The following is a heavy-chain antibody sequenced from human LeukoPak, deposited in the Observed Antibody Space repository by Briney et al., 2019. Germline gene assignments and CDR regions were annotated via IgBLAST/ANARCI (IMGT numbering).Heavy chain of an antibody. Sequence: SVKVSCKASGGTFSSYAISWVRQAPGQGLEWMGGIIPIFGTANYAQKFQGRVTITADKSTSTAYMELRSLRSDDTAVYYCARDRLKDAFDIWGQGTMVTVSS. CDR2: IIPIFGTA. CDR1: GGTFSSYA. V-gene: IGHV1-69*06. J-gene: IGHJ3*02. CDR3: ARDRLKDAFDI.